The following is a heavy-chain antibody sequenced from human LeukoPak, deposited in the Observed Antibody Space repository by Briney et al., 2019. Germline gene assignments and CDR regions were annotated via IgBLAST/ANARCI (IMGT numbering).Heavy chain of an antibody. CDR3: ARDDFDYGDYYYYYMDV. CDR1: GYTFSNYA. Sequence: ASVKVSCKASGYTFSNYAMNWVRQAPGQGLEWMGWISAYNGNTNYAQKLQGRVTMTTDTSTSTAYMELRSLRSDDTAVYYCARDDFDYGDYYYYYMDVWGKGTTVTVSS. J-gene: IGHJ6*03. V-gene: IGHV1-18*01. CDR2: ISAYNGNT. D-gene: IGHD4-17*01.